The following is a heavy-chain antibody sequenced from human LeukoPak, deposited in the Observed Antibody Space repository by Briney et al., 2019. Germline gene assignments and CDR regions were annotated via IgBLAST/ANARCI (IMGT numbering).Heavy chain of an antibody. V-gene: IGHV3-15*01. J-gene: IGHJ4*02. Sequence: GGSLRLSCAASGFTFNDAWMSWVRQAPGKGLEWVGRIKSKTDGETTDYAAPVKGRFTISRDDSRNTLYLQMNSPKTEDTAVYYCTTGGYDWGQGTLVAVSS. D-gene: IGHD5-12*01. CDR3: TTGGYD. CDR1: GFTFNDAW. CDR2: IKSKTDGETT.